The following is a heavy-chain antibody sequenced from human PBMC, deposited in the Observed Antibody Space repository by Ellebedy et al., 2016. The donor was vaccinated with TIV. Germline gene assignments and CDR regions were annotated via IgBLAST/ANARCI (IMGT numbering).Heavy chain of an antibody. D-gene: IGHD6-19*01. J-gene: IGHJ5*02. CDR3: AKGGGSGWYYDYFDP. V-gene: IGHV3-43D*03. Sequence: GESLKISCAASGFTFDDFVMHWVRQPPGKGLEWVSLITWNGGGTFYGDSVKGRFTISRDNKKRSVYLQMNSLRPEDTALYYCAKGGGSGWYYDYFDPWGQGTLVSVSS. CDR1: GFTFDDFV. CDR2: ITWNGGGT.